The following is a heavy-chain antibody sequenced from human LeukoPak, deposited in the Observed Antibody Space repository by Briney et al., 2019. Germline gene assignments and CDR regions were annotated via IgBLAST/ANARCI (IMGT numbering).Heavy chain of an antibody. CDR1: GGSFSGYY. D-gene: IGHD6-13*01. CDR3: ARHAEQQLAYY. CDR2: IYYSGST. J-gene: IGHJ4*02. V-gene: IGHV4-34*01. Sequence: PSETLSLTCAVYGGSFSGYYWSWIRQPPGKGLEWIGSIYYSGSTYYNPSLKSRVTISVDTSKNQFSLKLSSVTAADTAVYYCARHAEQQLAYYWGQGTLVTVSS.